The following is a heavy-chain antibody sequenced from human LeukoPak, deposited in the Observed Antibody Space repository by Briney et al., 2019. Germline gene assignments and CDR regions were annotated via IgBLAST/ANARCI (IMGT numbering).Heavy chain of an antibody. J-gene: IGHJ4*02. CDR1: GFTFSSYW. D-gene: IGHD6-19*01. CDR2: INSDGSST. V-gene: IGHV3-74*01. CDR3: ARDRLVIAVAMKFDY. Sequence: GGSLRLSCAASGFTFSSYWMHWVRQAPGKGLVWVSRINSDGSSTSYADSVKGRFTISRDNAKNTLYLQMNSLRAEDTAVYYCARDRLVIAVAMKFDYWGQGTLVTVSS.